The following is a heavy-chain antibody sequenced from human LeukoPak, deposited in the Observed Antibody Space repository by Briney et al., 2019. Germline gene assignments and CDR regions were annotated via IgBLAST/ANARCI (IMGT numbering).Heavy chain of an antibody. V-gene: IGHV3-23*01. CDR2: ISGSGGST. Sequence: GGSLRLSCAASGXTFSSYAMDWVRQAPGKGLEWVSAISGSGGSTYYADSVKGRFTISRDDSKNTLYLQMNSLRAEDTAVYYCAKDLGRYRNNYFDYWGQGTLVTVSS. CDR1: GXTFSSYA. J-gene: IGHJ4*02. D-gene: IGHD1-26*01. CDR3: AKDLGRYRNNYFDY.